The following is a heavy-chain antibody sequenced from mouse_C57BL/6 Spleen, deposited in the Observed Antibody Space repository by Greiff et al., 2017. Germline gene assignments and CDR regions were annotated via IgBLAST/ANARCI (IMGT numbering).Heavy chain of an antibody. V-gene: IGHV1-55*01. D-gene: IGHD2-5*01. Sequence: QVQLKQPGAELVKPGASVKMSCKASGYTFTSYWITWVKQRPGQGLEWIGDIYPGSGSTNYNEKFKGKATLTVDTSSSTAYMQLSSLTSEDSAVYYCASPYYSNSYWYFDVWGTGTTVTVSS. CDR2: IYPGSGST. CDR3: ASPYYSNSYWYFDV. CDR1: GYTFTSYW. J-gene: IGHJ1*03.